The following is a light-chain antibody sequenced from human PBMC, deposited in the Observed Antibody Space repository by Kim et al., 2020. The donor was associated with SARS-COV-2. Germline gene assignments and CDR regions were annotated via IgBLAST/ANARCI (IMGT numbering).Light chain of an antibody. J-gene: IGLJ2*01. CDR1: AGAVSIGYY. CDR3: LLYYGGAQLV. CDR2: SKN. Sequence: GGTVTLTCASSAGAVSIGYYPNWFQQKPEQAPRALIYSKNHKHSLTPARFSGALLGGKAALTLSGVQREDEAEYYCLLYYGGAQLVFGGGTKRTVL. V-gene: IGLV7-43*01.